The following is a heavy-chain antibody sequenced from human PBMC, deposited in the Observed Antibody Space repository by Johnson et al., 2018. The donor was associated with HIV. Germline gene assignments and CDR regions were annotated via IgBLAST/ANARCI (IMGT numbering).Heavy chain of an antibody. J-gene: IGHJ3*01. CDR1: GFTFSSYA. CDR3: ARGIIVSPDAFDV. Sequence: VQLVESGGGLVQPGGSLRLSCAASGFTFSSYAMHWVRQAPGKGLECVAVISYDGSNKYYADSVKGRFTISRDNSNNTLYLQMNSLRREDTAVYYCARGIIVSPDAFDVWGQGTVVTVSS. D-gene: IGHD5/OR15-5a*01. CDR2: ISYDGSNK. V-gene: IGHV3-30*04.